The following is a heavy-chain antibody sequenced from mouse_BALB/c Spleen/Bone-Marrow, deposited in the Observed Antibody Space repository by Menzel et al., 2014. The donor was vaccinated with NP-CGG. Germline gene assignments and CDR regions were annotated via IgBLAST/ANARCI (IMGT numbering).Heavy chain of an antibody. Sequence: EVQRVESGGGSVQPGGSLKLSCAASGFTFSSYGMSWVRQTPDKRLELVATINSNGGSTYYPDSVKGRFTISRDNAKNTLYLQMSSLKSEDTAMYYCARVWYFDYWGQGTSLTVSS. V-gene: IGHV5-6-3*01. CDR1: GFTFSSYG. CDR3: ARVWYFDY. J-gene: IGHJ2*03. CDR2: INSNGGST.